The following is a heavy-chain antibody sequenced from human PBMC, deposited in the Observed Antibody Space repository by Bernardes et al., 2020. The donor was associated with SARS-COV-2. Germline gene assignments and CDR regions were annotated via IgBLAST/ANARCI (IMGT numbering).Heavy chain of an antibody. CDR1: GGSIGSISSGGFF. Sequence: SETLSLTCAVSGGSIGSISSGGFFWTWIRQPPGKGLEWIGYIYYNGRTYYSPSLKSRVTMSVDTSKNQFSLKLSSVTAVDTAVYYCARIVDTATSIDYWGQGTLVTVSS. D-gene: IGHD5-18*01. V-gene: IGHV4-30-2*01. CDR2: IYYNGRT. J-gene: IGHJ4*02. CDR3: ARIVDTATSIDY.